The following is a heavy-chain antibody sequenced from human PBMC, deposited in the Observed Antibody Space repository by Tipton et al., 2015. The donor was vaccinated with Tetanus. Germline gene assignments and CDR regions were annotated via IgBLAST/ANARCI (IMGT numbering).Heavy chain of an antibody. D-gene: IGHD6-25*01. Sequence: SLRLSCAASGFTLSRNSMNWVRQAPGKGLEWVSSISGSGSYISYADSVKGRFTISRDNAKNSLYLQMSSLRVDDTAVYYCVSGSALDYWGQGTLITVSS. CDR2: ISGSGSYI. J-gene: IGHJ4*02. V-gene: IGHV3-21*01. CDR1: GFTLSRNS. CDR3: VSGSALDY.